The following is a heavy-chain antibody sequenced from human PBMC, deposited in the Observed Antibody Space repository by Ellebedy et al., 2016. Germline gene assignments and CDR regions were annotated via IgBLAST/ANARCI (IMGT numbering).Heavy chain of an antibody. V-gene: IGHV3-53*01. Sequence: GGSLRLXXAASGFSFNTYKMSWVRQAPGKGLEWVSLIYSFGSTYYADSVKGRFTISRDSSENTLYLQMNSLRDEDTAVYYCAVRSGEAYHYHYSMDVWGQGTTVTVSS. D-gene: IGHD3-10*01. J-gene: IGHJ6*02. CDR3: AVRSGEAYHYHYSMDV. CDR1: GFSFNTYK. CDR2: IYSFGST.